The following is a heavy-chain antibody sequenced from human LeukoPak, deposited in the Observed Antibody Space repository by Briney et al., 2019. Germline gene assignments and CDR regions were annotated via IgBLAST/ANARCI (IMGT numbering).Heavy chain of an antibody. CDR3: ARAPLAYCGGDCYLDY. CDR2: INSDGSST. J-gene: IGHJ4*02. V-gene: IGHV3-74*01. Sequence: GGSLRLSCAASGFTFSSYWMHWVRQAPGKGLVWVSRINSDGSSTSYADSVKGRFTISRDNAKNTLYLQMNSLRAEDTAVYYCARAPLAYCGGDCYLDYWGQGTLVTVSS. CDR1: GFTFSSYW. D-gene: IGHD2-21*02.